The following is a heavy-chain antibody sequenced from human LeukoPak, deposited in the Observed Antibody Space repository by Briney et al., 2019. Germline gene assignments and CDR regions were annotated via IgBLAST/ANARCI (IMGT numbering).Heavy chain of an antibody. Sequence: PGGSLRLSCAASGFTFSSYAMNWVRQAPGKGLEWVSAVSGSGTNTYYADSVKGRFTIYRDNSRNTLYLQMNSLRAEDTAVYYCAKVGGGYCSSTSRSFDYWGQGTLVTVSS. CDR2: VSGSGTNT. V-gene: IGHV3-23*01. J-gene: IGHJ4*02. D-gene: IGHD2-2*01. CDR3: AKVGGGYCSSTSRSFDY. CDR1: GFTFSSYA.